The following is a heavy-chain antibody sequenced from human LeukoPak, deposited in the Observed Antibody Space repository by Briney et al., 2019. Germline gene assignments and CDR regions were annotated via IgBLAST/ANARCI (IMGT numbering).Heavy chain of an antibody. CDR1: GGSISSYY. D-gene: IGHD3-9*01. J-gene: IGHJ4*02. V-gene: IGHV4-59*01. CDR2: IYYSGST. CDR3: ARDLVPVEGLRYFDWLSGGFDY. Sequence: SETLSLTCTVSGGSISSYYWSWIRQPPGKGLEWIGYIYYSGSTNYNPSLKSRVTISVDTSKNQFSLKLSSVTAADTAVYYCARDLVPVEGLRYFDWLSGGFDYWGQGTLVTVSS.